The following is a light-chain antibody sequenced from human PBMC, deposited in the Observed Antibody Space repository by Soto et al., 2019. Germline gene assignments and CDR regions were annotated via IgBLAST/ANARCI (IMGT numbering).Light chain of an antibody. J-gene: IGKJ1*01. CDR1: QSVSSY. CDR3: QQYGSSGT. CDR2: GAS. Sequence: EIVLTQSPATLSLSPGERATLSCRASQSVSSYLAWYQQKPGQAPRLLIYGASNRATGIPDRFSGSGSGTDFTLTISTLEPEAFAVYYCQQYGSSGTVGQGTKVDTK. V-gene: IGKV3-20*01.